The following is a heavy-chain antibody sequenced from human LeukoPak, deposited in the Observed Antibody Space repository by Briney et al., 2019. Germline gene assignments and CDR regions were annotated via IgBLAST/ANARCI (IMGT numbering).Heavy chain of an antibody. Sequence: GTSVKVSRKASGFTFTSSAMQWVRQARGQRLEWIGWIVVGSGNTNYAQKFQERVTITRDMSTGTAYMELSSLRSEDTAVYYCAAEYMTRNYYSGMDVWGQGTTVTVSS. J-gene: IGHJ6*02. V-gene: IGHV1-58*02. CDR1: GFTFTSSA. CDR2: IVVGSGNT. CDR3: AAEYMTRNYYSGMDV. D-gene: IGHD1-14*01.